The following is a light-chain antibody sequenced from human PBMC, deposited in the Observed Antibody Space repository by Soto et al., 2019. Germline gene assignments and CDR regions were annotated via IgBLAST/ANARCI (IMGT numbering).Light chain of an antibody. J-gene: IGKJ1*01. CDR1: QSVATN. CDR3: QQYNNWPQT. CDR2: GAS. V-gene: IGKV3-15*01. Sequence: EAVLMQSPATLSVSPGERATLSCRASQSVATNLAWYQQRPGQAPRLLIYGASKRAIGLPDRFSGSGSGTEFTLTITSLQSEDFAVYYCQQYNNWPQTFGQGTKVEIK.